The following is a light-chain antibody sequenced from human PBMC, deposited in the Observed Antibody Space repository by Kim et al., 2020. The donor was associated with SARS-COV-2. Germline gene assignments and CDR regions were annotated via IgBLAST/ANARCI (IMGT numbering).Light chain of an antibody. Sequence: QSVLTQPPSISGVPGQRVTITCSGSSFDVGSAYHVHWYQQLPGTAPRLLIYADNKRPSGVPDRFSGSKSGTSASLAIAGLQADDEADYYCQSFDSRMNGVVFGGGTQVTVL. J-gene: IGLJ2*01. V-gene: IGLV1-40*01. CDR3: QSFDSRMNGVV. CDR1: SFDVGSAYH. CDR2: ADN.